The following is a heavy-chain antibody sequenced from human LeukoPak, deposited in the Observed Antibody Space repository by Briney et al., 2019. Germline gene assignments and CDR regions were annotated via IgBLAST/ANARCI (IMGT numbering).Heavy chain of an antibody. Sequence: ASETLSLSCTVSGGSIGSSSYYWGWIRQSPGKGLEWIGSISYSGSTYYNPSLKSRVTISVDTSKNQFSLKLSSVTAADTAVYYCARPEVGATRGLHYWGQGTLVTASS. J-gene: IGHJ4*02. D-gene: IGHD1-26*01. CDR2: ISYSGST. CDR1: GGSIGSSSYY. V-gene: IGHV4-39*01. CDR3: ARPEVGATRGLHY.